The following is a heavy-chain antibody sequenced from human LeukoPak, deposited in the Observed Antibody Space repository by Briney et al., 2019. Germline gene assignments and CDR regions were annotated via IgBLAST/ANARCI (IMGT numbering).Heavy chain of an antibody. D-gene: IGHD6-13*01. CDR2: ISGSGGST. CDR1: GFTFSSYA. V-gene: IGHV3-23*01. Sequence: GGSLRLSCAASGFTFSSYAMSWVRQAPGKGLEWVSDISGSGGSTYYADSVKGRFTISRDNSKNTLYLQMNSLRAEDTAVYYCAKEVLGYSSTYYYGMDVWGQGTTVTVSS. CDR3: AKEVLGYSSTYYYGMDV. J-gene: IGHJ6*02.